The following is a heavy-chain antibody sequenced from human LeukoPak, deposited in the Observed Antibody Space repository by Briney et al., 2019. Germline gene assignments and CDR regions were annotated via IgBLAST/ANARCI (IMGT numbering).Heavy chain of an antibody. J-gene: IGHJ4*02. CDR1: GYTFTSYG. CDR2: ISAYNGNT. CDR3: ARAHGAIFGVVITTLFDY. Sequence: GASVKVSCKASGYTFTSYGISWVRQAPGQGLEWMGWISAYNGNTNYAQKLQGRVTMTTDTSTSTAYMELRSLRSDDTAVYYCARAHGAIFGVVITTLFDYWGQGTLVTVSS. D-gene: IGHD3-3*01. V-gene: IGHV1-18*01.